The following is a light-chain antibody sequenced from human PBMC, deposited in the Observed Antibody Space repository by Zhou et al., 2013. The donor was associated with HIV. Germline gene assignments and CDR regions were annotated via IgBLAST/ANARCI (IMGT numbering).Light chain of an antibody. CDR3: QQYNTWPTCS. J-gene: IGKJ2*04. V-gene: IGKV3-15*01. Sequence: PGERATISCRASRSVNTYLAWYQHKPGQAPRLLISGASTRATGVPDRFSGSGSETDFTLTISSLQSEDSAVYYCQQYNTWPTCSFGQGTKLEIK. CDR2: GAS. CDR1: RSVNTY.